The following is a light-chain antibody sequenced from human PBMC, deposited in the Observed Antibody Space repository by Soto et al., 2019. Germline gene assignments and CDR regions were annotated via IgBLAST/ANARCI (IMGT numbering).Light chain of an antibody. V-gene: IGKV3-15*01. J-gene: IGKJ4*01. CDR1: QRVSTF. CDR2: GAS. CDR3: QQYSNWPLT. Sequence: ENVLTQSPCTLSLSPGDRATLSCRASQRVSTFLAWYQQKPGQAPRLLIFGASTRAAGIPARFSGSGSGTEFTLTISSLQSEDFAVYYCQQYSNWPLTFGGGTKVDIK.